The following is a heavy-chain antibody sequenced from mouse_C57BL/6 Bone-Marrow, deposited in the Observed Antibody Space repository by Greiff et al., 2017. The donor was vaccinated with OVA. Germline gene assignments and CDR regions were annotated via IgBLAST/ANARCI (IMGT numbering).Heavy chain of an antibody. CDR1: GYTFTSYW. V-gene: IGHV1-61*01. Sequence: QVQLQQPGAELVRPGSSVKLSCKASGYTFTSYWMDWVKQRPGQGLEWIGNIYPSDSETHYNQKFKDKATLTVDKSSSTAYMQLSSLTSEDSAVYCCAREGEKNYYGSSDVEGFWGQGTTLTVSS. CDR3: AREGEKNYYGSSDVEGF. CDR2: IYPSDSET. J-gene: IGHJ2*01. D-gene: IGHD1-1*01.